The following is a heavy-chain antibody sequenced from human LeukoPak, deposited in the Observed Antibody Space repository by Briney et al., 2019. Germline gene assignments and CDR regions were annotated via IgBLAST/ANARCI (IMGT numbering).Heavy chain of an antibody. CDR2: IYSGGST. V-gene: IGHV3-66*01. D-gene: IGHD4-17*01. Sequence: GGSLRLSCAASEFSVGSNYMTWVRQAPGKGLEWVSLIYSGGSTYYADSVKGGFTISRDNSKNTLYLQMNSLRAEDTAVYYCARGPSDYHNTGGQGTLVTVSS. CDR3: ARGPSDYHNT. CDR1: EFSVGSNY. J-gene: IGHJ4*02.